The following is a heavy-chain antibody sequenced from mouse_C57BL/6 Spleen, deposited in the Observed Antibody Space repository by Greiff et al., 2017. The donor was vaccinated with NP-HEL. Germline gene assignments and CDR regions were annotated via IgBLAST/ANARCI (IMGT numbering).Heavy chain of an antibody. V-gene: IGHV5-12*01. CDR3: ARYNWDEYYFDY. Sequence: EVQVVESGGGLVQPGGSLKLSCAASGFTFSDYYMYWVRQTPEKRLEWVAYISNGGGSTYYPDTVKGRFTISRDNAKNTLYLQMSRLKSEDTAMYYCARYNWDEYYFDYWGQGTTLTVSS. J-gene: IGHJ2*01. CDR2: ISNGGGST. CDR1: GFTFSDYY. D-gene: IGHD4-1*01.